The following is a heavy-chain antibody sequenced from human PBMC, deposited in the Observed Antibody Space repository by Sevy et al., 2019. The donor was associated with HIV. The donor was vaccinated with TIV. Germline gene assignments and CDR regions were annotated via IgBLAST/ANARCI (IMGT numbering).Heavy chain of an antibody. CDR1: GGSISSGDSY. D-gene: IGHD5-18*01. CDR3: ATASHEATRGYSFGF. Sequence: SETLSLTCTVSGGSISSGDSYWSWIRQPPEKGLEWIGYIYYSGSTYYNPSLKSRVSISVDTSKNQFSLKLSSVTAADTAVYYCATASHEATRGYSFGFWGQGTLVTVSS. CDR2: IYYSGST. V-gene: IGHV4-30-4*01. J-gene: IGHJ4*02.